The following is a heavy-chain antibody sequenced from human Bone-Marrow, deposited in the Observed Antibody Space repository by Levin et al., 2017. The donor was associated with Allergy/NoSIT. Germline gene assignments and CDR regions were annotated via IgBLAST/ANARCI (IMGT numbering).Heavy chain of an antibody. D-gene: IGHD6-19*01. V-gene: IGHV1-8*01. CDR2: MNPNSGNT. CDR3: ARGPRRSSGWLRNYYYYGMDV. Sequence: ASVKVSCKASGYTFTSYDINWVRQATGQGLEWMGWMNPNSGNTGYAQKFQGRVTMTRNTSISTAYMELSSLRSEDTAVYYCARGPRRSSGWLRNYYYYGMDVWGQGTTVTVSS. CDR1: GYTFTSYD. J-gene: IGHJ6*02.